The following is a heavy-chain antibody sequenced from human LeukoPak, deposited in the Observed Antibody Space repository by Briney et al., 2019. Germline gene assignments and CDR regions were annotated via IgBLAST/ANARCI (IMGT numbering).Heavy chain of an antibody. Sequence: GGSLRLSCAASGFTFSSYAMSWVRQAPGKGLEWVSAISGSGGSTYYADSVKGRFTISRDNSKNTLYLQMNSLRAEDTAVYYCARDHVRNYQVFGYNWFDPWGQGTLVTVSS. J-gene: IGHJ5*02. D-gene: IGHD1-7*01. CDR3: ARDHVRNYQVFGYNWFDP. CDR2: ISGSGGST. V-gene: IGHV3-23*01. CDR1: GFTFSSYA.